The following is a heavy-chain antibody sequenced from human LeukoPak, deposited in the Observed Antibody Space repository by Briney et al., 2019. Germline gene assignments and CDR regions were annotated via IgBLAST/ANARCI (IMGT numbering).Heavy chain of an antibody. Sequence: NPGGSLRLSCAASGFTFSGYYMSYIRQAPGKGLEWISYLSSSGSTIYYADSVKGRFTISRDNAKNSLYLQMNSLRAEDTAVYYCARANHGSGNYYFDYWGQGTLVTVSS. V-gene: IGHV3-11*01. J-gene: IGHJ4*02. CDR2: LSSSGSTI. CDR3: ARANHGSGNYYFDY. D-gene: IGHD3-10*01. CDR1: GFTFSGYY.